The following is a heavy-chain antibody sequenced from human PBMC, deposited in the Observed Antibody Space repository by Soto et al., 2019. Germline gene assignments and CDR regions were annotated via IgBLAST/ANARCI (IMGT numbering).Heavy chain of an antibody. CDR2: ISYDGSNK. CDR3: AKDHAPPYYYDSSGPFDY. CDR1: GFSFSRYG. D-gene: IGHD3-22*01. V-gene: IGHV3-30*18. J-gene: IGHJ4*02. Sequence: VQLVESGGGVVQPGRSLRLSCAASGFSFSRYGVHWVRPAPGQGLEWVAGISYDGSNKYYADSVKGRFTISRDNSKNRLNVQMTSLRAEDTAVYYCAKDHAPPYYYDSSGPFDYWGQGTLVTVSS.